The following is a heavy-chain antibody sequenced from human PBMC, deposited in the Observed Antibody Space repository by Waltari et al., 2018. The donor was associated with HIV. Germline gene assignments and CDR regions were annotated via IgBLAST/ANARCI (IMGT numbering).Heavy chain of an antibody. V-gene: IGHV4-4*02. J-gene: IGHJ4*02. CDR1: GGSISSGNW. D-gene: IGHD3-10*01. Sequence: QVQLQESGPGLVKPSGTLSLTCAVSGGSISSGNWWSWVRQPPGKGPEWIGEIYQTGSTNYNPSLKSRVTMSIDKSTNQFFLKLNSVTAADTAVYYCTREVLGFAGFFAYWGQGALVTVSS. CDR2: IYQTGST. CDR3: TREVLGFAGFFAY.